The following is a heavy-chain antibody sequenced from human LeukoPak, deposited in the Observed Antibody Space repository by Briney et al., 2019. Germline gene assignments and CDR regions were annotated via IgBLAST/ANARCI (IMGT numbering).Heavy chain of an antibody. J-gene: IGHJ4*02. CDR1: GGSINTYY. V-gene: IGHV4-4*07. CDR3: ARDRNGDGATYFSY. D-gene: IGHD4/OR15-4a*01. Sequence: SETLSLTSTVSGGSINTYYWSWVRQPAGKGLEWIGRIYSGGSTHYNPSLNSRVTMSVDSSKNQFSLKLSSVTAADTAVYYCARDRNGDGATYFSYWGQGTLVTVSS. CDR2: IYSGGST.